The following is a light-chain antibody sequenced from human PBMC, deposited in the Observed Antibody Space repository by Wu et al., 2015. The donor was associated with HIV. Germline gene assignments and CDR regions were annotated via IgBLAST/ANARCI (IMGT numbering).Light chain of an antibody. CDR1: QSVGAY. J-gene: IGKJ1*01. Sequence: EIVLTQSPATLSLSPGERATLSCRASQSVGAYLAWFQQKPGQAPRLLIYDASTRAAGIPARFSGSGTGTDFTLTISSLEPEDFATYYCQQGNSFPQTFGQGTKV. V-gene: IGKV3-11*01. CDR2: DAS. CDR3: QQGNSFPQT.